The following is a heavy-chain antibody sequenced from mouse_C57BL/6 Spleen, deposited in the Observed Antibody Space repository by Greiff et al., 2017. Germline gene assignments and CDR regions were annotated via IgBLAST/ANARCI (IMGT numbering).Heavy chain of an antibody. Sequence: VQRVESGPGLVQPSQSLSITCTASGFSLTSYGVHWVRQSPGKGLEWLGVIWSGGSTDYNAAFISRLSISKDNSKSQVFFTMNSLQADDTAIYYCARYDYSLDYWGQGTTLTVSS. CDR2: IWSGGST. V-gene: IGHV2-2*01. J-gene: IGHJ2*01. CDR1: GFSLTSYG. D-gene: IGHD2-4*01. CDR3: ARYDYSLDY.